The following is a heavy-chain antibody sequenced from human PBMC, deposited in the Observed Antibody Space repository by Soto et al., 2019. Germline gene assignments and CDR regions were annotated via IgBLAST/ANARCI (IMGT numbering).Heavy chain of an antibody. D-gene: IGHD4-17*01. CDR3: ARDSHDYGDNGDY. CDR1: GFTFSSYS. Sequence: PGGSLRLSCAASGFTFSSYSMNWVRQAPGKGLEWVSSISSSSSYIYYADSVKGRFTISRDNAKNSLYLQMNSLRAEDTAVYYCARDSHDYGDNGDYWGQGTLVTVSS. V-gene: IGHV3-21*01. J-gene: IGHJ4*02. CDR2: ISSSSSYI.